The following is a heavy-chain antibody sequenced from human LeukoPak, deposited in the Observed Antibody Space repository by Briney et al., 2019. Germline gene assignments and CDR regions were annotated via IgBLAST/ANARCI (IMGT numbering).Heavy chain of an antibody. CDR1: GFTFSSYS. V-gene: IGHV3-21*04. J-gene: IGHJ5*02. CDR2: ISSSSNYI. Sequence: GGSLRLSCAASGFTFSSYSMNWVRQSPGKGLEWVSSISSSSNYIYYADSVKGRFTIFRDNAKNSLYLQMNSLRAEDTAVYYCAKGVVGATTRWFDPWGQGTLVTVSS. D-gene: IGHD1-26*01. CDR3: AKGVVGATTRWFDP.